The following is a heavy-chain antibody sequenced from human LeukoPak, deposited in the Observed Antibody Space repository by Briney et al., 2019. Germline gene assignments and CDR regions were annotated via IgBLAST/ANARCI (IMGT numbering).Heavy chain of an antibody. CDR1: GFTVSSNY. J-gene: IGHJ6*03. Sequence: GGSLRLSCAASGFTVSSNYMSWVRQAPGKGLEWVSVIYSGGSTYYADSVKGRFTISRDNSKNTLHLQMNSPRAEGTAVYYCARERQQLVRGDYYYYMDVWGKGTTVTISS. CDR2: IYSGGST. CDR3: ARERQQLVRGDYYYYMDV. D-gene: IGHD6-13*01. V-gene: IGHV3-66*01.